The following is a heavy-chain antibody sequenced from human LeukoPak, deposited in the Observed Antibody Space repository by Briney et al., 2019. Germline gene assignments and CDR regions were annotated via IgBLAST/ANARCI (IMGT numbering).Heavy chain of an antibody. CDR1: GGSFSNYF. CDR2: VHNSGST. CDR3: ARYCSGGSCYSTRSYYYGMDV. Sequence: KPSETLSLTCTVSGGSFSNYFRGWIRQPPGRGLEWIGYVHNSGSTTYNPSLKSRGTISVDTSKNQFSLKLSSVTAADTAVYYCARYCSGGSCYSTRSYYYGMDVWGQGTTVTVSS. V-gene: IGHV4-59*01. J-gene: IGHJ6*02. D-gene: IGHD2-15*01.